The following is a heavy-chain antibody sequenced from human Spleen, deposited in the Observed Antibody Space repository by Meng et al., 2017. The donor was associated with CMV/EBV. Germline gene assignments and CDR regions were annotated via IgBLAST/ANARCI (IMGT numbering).Heavy chain of an antibody. CDR2: ISSSGSTI. CDR3: ARVRGSYFPEWPDY. D-gene: IGHD1-26*01. V-gene: IGHV3-11*01. J-gene: IGHJ4*02. CDR1: EMTFSDYC. Sequence: GGSLRLSCAASEMTFSDYCMTWIRQAPGKGLEWISYISSSGSTIYYADSVKGRFTISRDNAKKSLYLQMNSLRAEDTAVYYCARVRGSYFPEWPDYWGQGTLVTVSS.